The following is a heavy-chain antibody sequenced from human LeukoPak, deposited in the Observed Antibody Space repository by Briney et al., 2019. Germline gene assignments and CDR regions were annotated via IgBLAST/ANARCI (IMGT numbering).Heavy chain of an antibody. J-gene: IGHJ5*02. D-gene: IGHD1-26*01. V-gene: IGHV5-51*01. CDR1: GSGFTDYW. CDR2: IYPGDSDT. Sequence: GESLKISCKGSGSGFTDYWIGWVRKMPGKGLEWLGTIYPGDSDTRYSPSFQGQVSISADKSINTAYLQWNSVKASDIAMYYCARVAMGSGGRRWFDPWGQGTLVTVSS. CDR3: ARVAMGSGGRRWFDP.